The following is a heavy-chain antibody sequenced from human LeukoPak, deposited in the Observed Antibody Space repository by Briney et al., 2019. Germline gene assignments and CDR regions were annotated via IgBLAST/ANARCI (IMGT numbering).Heavy chain of an antibody. CDR1: GGSINSGDYY. CDR3: ARDGRDAYDGPINV. D-gene: IGHD5-24*01. J-gene: IGHJ6*03. V-gene: IGHV4-61*08. CDR2: IYYSGST. Sequence: PSETLSLTCTVSGGSINSGDYYWSWIRQHPGKGLEWIGYIYYSGSTNYNPSLKSRVTISVDTSRNQFSLKLSSVTAADTAVYYGARDGRDAYDGPINVGGKGPTVTV.